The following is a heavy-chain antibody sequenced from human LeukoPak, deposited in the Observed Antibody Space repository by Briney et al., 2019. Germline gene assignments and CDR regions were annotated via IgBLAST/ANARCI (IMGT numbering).Heavy chain of an antibody. J-gene: IGHJ4*02. D-gene: IGHD5-18*01. Sequence: SVKVSCKASGCTFSSYAISWVRQAPGQGLECMGGIIPIFGTANYAQKFQGRVTITADESTSTAYMELSSLRSEDTAVYYCARDGYSYGWQAFFDYWGQGTLVTVSS. CDR2: IIPIFGTA. V-gene: IGHV1-69*01. CDR1: GCTFSSYA. CDR3: ARDGYSYGWQAFFDY.